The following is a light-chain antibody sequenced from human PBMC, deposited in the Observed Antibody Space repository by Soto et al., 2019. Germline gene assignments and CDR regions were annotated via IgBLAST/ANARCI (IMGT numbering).Light chain of an antibody. J-gene: IGKJ1*01. CDR3: QQYNSYSPWT. V-gene: IGKV1-5*03. CDR2: KAS. CDR1: QTISSW. Sequence: DIQMTQSPSTLSGSVGDRVTITCRASQTISSWLAWYQQKPGKAPKLLIYKASTLKSGVPSRFSGSGSGTEFTLPISSLQPDDFATYYCQQYNSYSPWTFGQGTKVDIK.